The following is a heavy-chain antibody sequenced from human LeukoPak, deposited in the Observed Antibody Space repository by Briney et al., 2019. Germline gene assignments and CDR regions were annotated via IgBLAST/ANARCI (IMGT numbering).Heavy chain of an antibody. Sequence: GGSLRLSCAASGFTFTSFAMSWVRQAPGKGLEWVSTISRSGVATYYADSVKGRFTISRDNSKNTVYLQMNSLRAEDTAIYYCAKHSHDGSAPYYEVQLDYWGQGTLVTVSS. V-gene: IGHV3-23*01. CDR3: AKHSHDGSAPYYEVQLDY. CDR2: ISRSGVAT. CDR1: GFTFTSFA. J-gene: IGHJ4*02. D-gene: IGHD3-22*01.